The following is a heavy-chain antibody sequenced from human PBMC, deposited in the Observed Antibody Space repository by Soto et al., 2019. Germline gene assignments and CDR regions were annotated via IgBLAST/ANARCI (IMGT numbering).Heavy chain of an antibody. J-gene: IGHJ4*02. Sequence: GGSLRLSCAASGFTFSNHWMHWVRQVPGKGLVWVSHINVDGSTTNYADSVKGRFAISRDNAKNTLHLQMNSLRAEDTAVYYCVRQAWSGSPYIHYFDSWGQGTLVTVSS. V-gene: IGHV3-74*01. CDR3: VRQAWSGSPYIHYFDS. CDR2: INVDGSTT. CDR1: GFTFSNHW. D-gene: IGHD3-10*01.